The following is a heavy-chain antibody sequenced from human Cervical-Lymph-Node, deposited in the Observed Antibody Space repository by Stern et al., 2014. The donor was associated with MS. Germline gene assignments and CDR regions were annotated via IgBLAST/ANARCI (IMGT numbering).Heavy chain of an antibody. J-gene: IGHJ6*02. CDR2: IYNSGST. Sequence: QLQLQESGPGLVKPSQTLSLTCTVSGGSVNSGGYYWNWIRQHPGKGLEWIGYIYNSGSTYYHPSLKSRVSMSVDTSKNQFSLKLSSVTAADTAMYYCARVLDYGDQKGYYYGMDVWGQGTTVTVSS. CDR3: ARVLDYGDQKGYYYGMDV. CDR1: GGSVNSGGYY. V-gene: IGHV4-31*03. D-gene: IGHD4-17*01.